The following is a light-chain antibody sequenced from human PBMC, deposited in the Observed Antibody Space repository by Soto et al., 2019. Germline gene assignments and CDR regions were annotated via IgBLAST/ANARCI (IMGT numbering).Light chain of an antibody. CDR2: DNN. J-gene: IGLJ2*01. CDR3: QSYDGSLSGPVV. CDR1: RSNIGAGFD. V-gene: IGLV1-40*01. Sequence: QSVLTQPPSVSGAPGQRVTISCTGTRSNIGAGFDVHWYQQLPGTAPKLLIYDNNNRPSGVPDRFSGSKSGTSASLAITGLQAEVEADYYCQSYDGSLSGPVVFGGGTKLTGL.